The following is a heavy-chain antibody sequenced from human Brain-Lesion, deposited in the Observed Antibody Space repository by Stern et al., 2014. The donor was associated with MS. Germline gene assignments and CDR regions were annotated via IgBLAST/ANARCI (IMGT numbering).Heavy chain of an antibody. D-gene: IGHD4-17*01. CDR2: IYSSGST. V-gene: IGHV4-39*01. CDR3: ARTGDDFGDYSLSY. CDR1: GGSINTNNYY. Sequence: QVQLQESGPGLVKPSETLSLTCTVSGGSINTNNYYWGWIRQPPGKGLEWIGNIYSSGSTFYSPSLKSRVTMSVDTSKNQFSLKLSSVTAPDTAVYYCARTGDDFGDYSLSYWGQGTLVTVSS. J-gene: IGHJ4*02.